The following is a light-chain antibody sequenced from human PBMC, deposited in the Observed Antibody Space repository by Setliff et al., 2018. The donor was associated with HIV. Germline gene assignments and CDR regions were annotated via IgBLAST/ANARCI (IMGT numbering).Light chain of an antibody. V-gene: IGLV2-14*01. CDR1: SRDAGDYDY. J-gene: IGLJ1*01. CDR3: SSYTSASTLVYV. Sequence: QSVLAQPASVSGSLGQSITISCTGASRDAGDYDYVSWYQQHTGKVPKLLIYGVSSRPSGVSDRFSGSRTGNTASLTISGLQDDDEADYYCSSYTSASTLVYVFGTGTKVTVL. CDR2: GVS.